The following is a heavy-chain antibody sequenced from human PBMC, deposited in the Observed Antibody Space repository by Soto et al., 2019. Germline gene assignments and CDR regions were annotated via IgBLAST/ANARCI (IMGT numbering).Heavy chain of an antibody. CDR1: GGSISSYY. V-gene: IGHV4-59*01. D-gene: IGHD6-6*01. Sequence: SETLSLACPVSGGSISSYYWSWIRQPPWKGLEWIGYIYYSGSTNYNPSLKSRVTISVDTSKNQFSLKLSSVTAADTAVYYCARGGSSSSLRPIAWFDPWCQGTLVTVS. J-gene: IGHJ5*02. CDR3: ARGGSSSSLRPIAWFDP. CDR2: IYYSGST.